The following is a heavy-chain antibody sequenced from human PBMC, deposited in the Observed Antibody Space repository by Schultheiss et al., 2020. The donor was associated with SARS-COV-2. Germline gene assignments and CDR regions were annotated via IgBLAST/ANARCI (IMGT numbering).Heavy chain of an antibody. V-gene: IGHV3-21*01. CDR2: ISSSSSYI. J-gene: IGHJ4*02. Sequence: GGSLRLSCAASGFTFSNYAMSWVRQTPGKGLEWVSSISSSSSYIYYADSVKGRFTISRDNAKNSLYLQMNSLRAEDTAVYYCARDPLHYYDSSGYDDYWGQGTLVTVSS. CDR1: GFTFSNYA. CDR3: ARDPLHYYDSSGYDDY. D-gene: IGHD3-22*01.